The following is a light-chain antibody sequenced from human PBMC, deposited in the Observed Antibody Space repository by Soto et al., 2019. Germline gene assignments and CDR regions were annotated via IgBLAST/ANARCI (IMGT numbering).Light chain of an antibody. V-gene: IGLV1-40*01. CDR1: SSNIGAGYA. CDR3: AAWDDSLRGWV. Sequence: QSVLTQPPSVSGAPGQRVTISCTGSSSNIGAGYAVHWYQQLPGAAPTLLIYDNINRPSGVPDRFSGSRSGTSASLAISGLRSEDEADYYCAAWDDSLRGWVFGGGTKLTVL. J-gene: IGLJ3*02. CDR2: DNI.